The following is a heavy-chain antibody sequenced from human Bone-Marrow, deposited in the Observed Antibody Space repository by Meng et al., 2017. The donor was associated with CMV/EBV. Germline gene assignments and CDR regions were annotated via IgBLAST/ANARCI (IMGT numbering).Heavy chain of an antibody. Sequence: SQTLSLTCAVYGGSFSSYYWSWIRQPPGKGLEWIGEINHSGSTNYNPSLKSRVTISVDTSKNQFSLKLSSVTAADTAVYYCARSSHSSTSGYYYYYGMDVWGQGTTVTVSS. CDR3: ARSSHSSTSGYYYYYGMDV. D-gene: IGHD2-2*01. V-gene: IGHV4-34*01. CDR2: INHSGST. CDR1: GGSFSSYY. J-gene: IGHJ6*02.